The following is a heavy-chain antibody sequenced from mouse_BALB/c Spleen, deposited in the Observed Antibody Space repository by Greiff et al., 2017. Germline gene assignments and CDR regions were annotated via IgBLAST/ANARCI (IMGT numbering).Heavy chain of an antibody. CDR1: GFSLTGYG. CDR3: ARDLGNWYFDV. J-gene: IGHJ1*01. CDR2: IWGDGST. Sequence: VQLQESGPGLVAPSQSLSITCTVSGFSLTGYGVNWVRQPPGKGLEWLGMIWGDGSTDYNSALKSRLSISKDNSKIQVFLKMNSLQTDDTARYYCARDLGNWYFDVWGAGTTVTVSS. D-gene: IGHD4-1*01. V-gene: IGHV2-6-7*01.